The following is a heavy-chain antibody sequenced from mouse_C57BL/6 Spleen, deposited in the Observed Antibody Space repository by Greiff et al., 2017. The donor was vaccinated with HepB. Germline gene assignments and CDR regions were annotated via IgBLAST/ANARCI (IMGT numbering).Heavy chain of an antibody. Sequence: EVQLQQSGPELVKPGASVKIPCKASGYTFTDYNMDWVKQSHGKSLEWIGDINPNNGGTIYNQKFKGKATLTVDKSSSTAYMELRSLTSEDTAVYYCARSPSYCSSYVPMDYWGQGTSVTVSS. V-gene: IGHV1-18*01. J-gene: IGHJ4*01. CDR2: INPNNGGT. CDR3: ARSPSYCSSYVPMDY. D-gene: IGHD1-1*01. CDR1: GYTFTDYN.